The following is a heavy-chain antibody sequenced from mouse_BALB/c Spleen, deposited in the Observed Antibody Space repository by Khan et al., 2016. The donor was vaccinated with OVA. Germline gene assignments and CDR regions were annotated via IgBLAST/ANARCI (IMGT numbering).Heavy chain of an antibody. J-gene: IGHJ4*01. CDR2: INTYTGEP. CDR3: ARPPYFSYVLDS. CDR1: GYTFTNYG. Sequence: QIQLVQSGPELKKPGETVKISCKASGYTFTNYGMNWVKQAPGKGLKWMGWINTYTGEPTYADDFKGRFAFSLETSASTAYLQIDNLKNEDTATYFCARPPYFSYVLDSWGQGTSVTFSS. D-gene: IGHD2-10*01. V-gene: IGHV9-3-1*01.